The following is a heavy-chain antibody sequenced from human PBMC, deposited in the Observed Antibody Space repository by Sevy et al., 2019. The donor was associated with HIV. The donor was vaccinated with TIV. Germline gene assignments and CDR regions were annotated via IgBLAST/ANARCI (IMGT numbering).Heavy chain of an antibody. CDR1: GFTVSGNY. Sequence: GGSLRLSCAASGFTVSGNYMNWVRQAPGKGLEWVSVIYSGGSTYYADSVKGRFTISGDNSKNTLHLQMNSLRAEDTAVYYCARGAPVRGVLYWGQGTLVTVSS. V-gene: IGHV3-53*01. CDR3: ARGAPVRGVLY. D-gene: IGHD3-10*01. J-gene: IGHJ4*02. CDR2: IYSGGST.